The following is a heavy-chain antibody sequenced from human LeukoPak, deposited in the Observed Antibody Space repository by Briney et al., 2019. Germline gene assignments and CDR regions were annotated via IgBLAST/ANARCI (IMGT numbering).Heavy chain of an antibody. CDR1: GYTFTSYG. D-gene: IGHD1-26*01. V-gene: IGHV1-18*01. J-gene: IGHJ4*02. CDR3: VRDPSEVGAL. CDR2: ISAYNGNT. Sequence: ASVKVSCKASGYTFTSYGISWVRQAPGQGLEWMGWISAYNGNTNYALKLQGRVTMTSDTSISTAYMELSRLRSDDTAVYYCVRDPSEVGALWGQGSLVTVSS.